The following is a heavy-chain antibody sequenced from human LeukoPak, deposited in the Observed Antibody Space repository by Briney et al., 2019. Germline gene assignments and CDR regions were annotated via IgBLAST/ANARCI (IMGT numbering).Heavy chain of an antibody. V-gene: IGHV1-46*01. D-gene: IGHD2-2*01. J-gene: IGHJ6*03. CDR3: ARDLYCYSTSCYYYMDV. CDR2: INPSGGST. CDR1: GYTFTSYY. Sequence: ASVKVSCKASGYTFTSYYMHWVRQAPGQGLEWMGIINPSGGSTSYAQKFQGRVTMTRDMSTSTVYMELISLRSEDTAVYYCARDLYCYSTSCYYYMDVWGKGTTVTVSS.